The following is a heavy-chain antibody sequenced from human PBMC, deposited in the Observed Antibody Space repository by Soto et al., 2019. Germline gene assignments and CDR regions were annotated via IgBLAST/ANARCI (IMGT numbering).Heavy chain of an antibody. D-gene: IGHD3-10*01. Sequence: GGSLRLSCAASGFTFSSYWMSWVRQAPGKGLEWVANIKQDGSEKYYVDSVKGRFTISRDNAKDSLYLQMNSLRAEDTAVYYCAREDTRSYGSGSYLNYYYYGMDVWGQGTTVTVSS. CDR2: IKQDGSEK. CDR1: GFTFSSYW. CDR3: AREDTRSYGSGSYLNYYYYGMDV. V-gene: IGHV3-7*03. J-gene: IGHJ6*02.